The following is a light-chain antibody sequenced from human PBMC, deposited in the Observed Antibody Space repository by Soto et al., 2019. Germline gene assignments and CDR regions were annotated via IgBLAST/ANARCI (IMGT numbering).Light chain of an antibody. CDR3: QQRSNWPT. V-gene: IGKV1-17*01. CDR1: QGIRND. Sequence: DIQMTQSPSSLSASVGDRVTITCRASQGIRNDLGWYQQKPGKAPKLLIYAASSLQSGVPSRFSGSGSGTDFTLTISSLEPEDFAVYYCQQRSNWPTFGQGTRLEIK. CDR2: AAS. J-gene: IGKJ5*01.